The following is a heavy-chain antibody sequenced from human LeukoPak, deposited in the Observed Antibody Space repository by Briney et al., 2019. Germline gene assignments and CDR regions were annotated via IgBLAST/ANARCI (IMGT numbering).Heavy chain of an antibody. D-gene: IGHD4-17*01. V-gene: IGHV4-30-4*01. Sequence: SETLSLNCTVSSDSISSGDYYWSWIRQPAGKGLEFIGYINKKGGTFYNPPLKSRVSISIDTSKNQFSLKLTSVTAADTAVYFCAREHKSYGDYPYYFDSWGQGTLVTVSS. CDR1: SDSISSGDYY. J-gene: IGHJ4*02. CDR3: AREHKSYGDYPYYFDS. CDR2: INKKGGT.